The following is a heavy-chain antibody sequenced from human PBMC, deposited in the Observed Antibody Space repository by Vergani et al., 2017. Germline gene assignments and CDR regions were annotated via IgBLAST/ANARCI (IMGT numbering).Heavy chain of an antibody. D-gene: IGHD2-8*02. CDR2: INPNSGGT. J-gene: IGHJ6*02. Sequence: QVQLVQSGADVKKPGASVKVSCKASGYTFTIHAIHWVRQAPGQRLEWMGWINPNSGGTNYAQKFQGRVTMTRDTSISTAYMELSRLRSDDTAVYYCARGFEGPRPWWGMDVWGQGTTVTVSS. CDR3: ARGFEGPRPWWGMDV. CDR1: GYTFTIHA. V-gene: IGHV1-2*02.